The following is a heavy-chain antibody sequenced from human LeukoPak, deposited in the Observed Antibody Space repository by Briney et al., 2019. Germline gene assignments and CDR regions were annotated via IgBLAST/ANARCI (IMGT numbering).Heavy chain of an antibody. CDR1: GFTVSSNY. J-gene: IGHJ4*02. CDR2: IYSGGST. CDR3: LCYSASATFY. V-gene: IGHV3-53*05. D-gene: IGHD3-10*01. Sequence: PGGSLRLSCAASGFTVSSNYMSWVRQAPGKGLEWVSVIYSGGSTYYADSVKGRFTISRDNSKNTLYLQMNGLRADDTAVYYCLCYSASATFYWGQGTLVTVSS.